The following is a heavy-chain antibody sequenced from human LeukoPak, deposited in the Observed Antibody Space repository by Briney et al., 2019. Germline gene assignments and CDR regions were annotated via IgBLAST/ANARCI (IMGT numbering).Heavy chain of an antibody. Sequence: AGGSLRLSCAASGFTFSSYGMHWVRQAPGKGLEWVAFIRYDGSNKYYADSVKGRFTISRDNSKNTLYLQMNSLRAEDTAVYYCARDLTRYYYDSVFDYWGQGTLVTVSS. CDR3: ARDLTRYYYDSVFDY. CDR1: GFTFSSYG. D-gene: IGHD3-22*01. CDR2: IRYDGSNK. V-gene: IGHV3-30*02. J-gene: IGHJ4*02.